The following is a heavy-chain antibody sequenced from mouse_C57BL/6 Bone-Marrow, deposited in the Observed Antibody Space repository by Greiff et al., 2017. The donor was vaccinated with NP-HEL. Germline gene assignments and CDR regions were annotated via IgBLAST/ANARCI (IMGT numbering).Heavy chain of an antibody. D-gene: IGHD2-1*01. CDR1: GFTFSDYY. CDR2: ISNGGGST. Sequence: EVKLVESGGGLVQPGGSLKLSCAASGFTFSDYYMYWVRQTPEKRLEWVAYISNGGGSTYYPDTVKGRFTISRDNAKNTLYLQLSRLTSEDTAMYYCARQGYGNSVFAYWGQGTLVTVSA. V-gene: IGHV5-12*01. CDR3: ARQGYGNSVFAY. J-gene: IGHJ3*01.